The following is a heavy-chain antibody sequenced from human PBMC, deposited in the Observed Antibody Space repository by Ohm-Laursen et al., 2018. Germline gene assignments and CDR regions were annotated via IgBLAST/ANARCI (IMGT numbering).Heavy chain of an antibody. V-gene: IGHV4-34*01. D-gene: IGHD3-22*01. J-gene: IGHJ1*01. Sequence: GTLPLTCAVYGGSFSGYYWSWIRQPPGKGLEWIGEINHSGSTNYNPSLKSRVTISVDTSKNQFSLKLSSVTAADTAVYYCARAIVTYYYDSSGYWHWGQGTLVTVSS. CDR1: GGSFSGYY. CDR3: ARAIVTYYYDSSGYWH. CDR2: INHSGST.